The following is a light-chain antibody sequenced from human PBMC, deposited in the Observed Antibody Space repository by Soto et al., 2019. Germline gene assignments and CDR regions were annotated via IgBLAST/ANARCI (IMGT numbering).Light chain of an antibody. CDR1: QSISNH. Sequence: DTQMTQSPSSLSASVEDRVIITCRASQSISNHLNWYQQKPGKAPKLLIFAASSLQSGVPSRFSGSRSGPDFTLTISSPQPEDFATYYCQQSYSSPPTFGQGTRV. V-gene: IGKV1-39*01. J-gene: IGKJ1*01. CDR3: QQSYSSPPT. CDR2: AAS.